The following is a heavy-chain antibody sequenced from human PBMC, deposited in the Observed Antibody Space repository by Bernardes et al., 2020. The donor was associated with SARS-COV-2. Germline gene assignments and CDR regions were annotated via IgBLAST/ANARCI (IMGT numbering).Heavy chain of an antibody. CDR1: GYPFTGYY. D-gene: IGHD3-22*01. V-gene: IGHV1-2*02. CDR2: INPNSGGT. Sequence: ASMKVSCKASGYPFTGYYMHWVRQAPGQGLEWMGWINPNSGGTNYAQKFQGRVTMTRDTSISTAYMELSWLRSGDTAVYYCALPPTNYDRFGMDVWGQGTTVTVSS. CDR3: ALPPTNYDRFGMDV. J-gene: IGHJ6*02.